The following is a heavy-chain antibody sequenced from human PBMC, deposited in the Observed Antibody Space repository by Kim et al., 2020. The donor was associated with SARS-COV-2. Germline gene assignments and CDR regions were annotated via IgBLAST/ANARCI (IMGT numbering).Heavy chain of an antibody. J-gene: IGHJ5*02. CDR1: GYSFTSYW. D-gene: IGHD3-10*01. CDR2: IDPSDSYT. V-gene: IGHV5-10-1*01. CDR3: ARGYYYGSVSYPNWFDP. Sequence: GESLKISCKTSGYSFTSYWITWVRQMPGKGLEWMGRIDPSDSYTNYSPSFQGHVTISADKSISTAYLQWSSLKASDTAMYYCARGYYYGSVSYPNWFDPWGQGTLVTVSS.